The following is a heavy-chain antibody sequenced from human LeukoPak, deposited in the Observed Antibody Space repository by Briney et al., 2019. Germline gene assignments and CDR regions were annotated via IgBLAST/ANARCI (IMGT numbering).Heavy chain of an antibody. V-gene: IGHV4-39*01. D-gene: IGHD3-10*01. Sequence: PSETLSLTCTVSGGSISSSSYYWGWIRQPPGKGLEWIGGIYYSGSTYYNPSLKSRVTISVDTSKNQFSLRLTSVTAADTAVYYCARGTPHYYGSGSYYIRRFDPWGQGTLVTVSS. CDR1: GGSISSSSYY. CDR3: ARGTPHYYGSGSYYIRRFDP. CDR2: IYYSGST. J-gene: IGHJ5*02.